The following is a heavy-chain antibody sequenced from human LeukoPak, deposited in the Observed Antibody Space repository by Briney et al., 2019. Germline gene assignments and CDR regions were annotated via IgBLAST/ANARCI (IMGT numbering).Heavy chain of an antibody. Sequence: PSETLSLTCTVSGGSISGFCWSWIRQPAGKGLEWIGRICISESTNYNPSLKSRVTMSEDTSQNQFSLRLTSVTAADTAVYYCARIRRDSGDWYADDYWGQGTLVTVSS. CDR2: ICISEST. D-gene: IGHD6-19*01. CDR1: GGSISGFC. CDR3: ARIRRDSGDWYADDY. V-gene: IGHV4-4*07. J-gene: IGHJ4*02.